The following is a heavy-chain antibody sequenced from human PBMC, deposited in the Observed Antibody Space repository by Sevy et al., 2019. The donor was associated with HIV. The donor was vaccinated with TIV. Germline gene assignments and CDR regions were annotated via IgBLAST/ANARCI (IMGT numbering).Heavy chain of an antibody. CDR2: VIPNSGQT. J-gene: IGHJ4*02. D-gene: IGHD2-21*02. V-gene: IGHV1-8*01. CDR3: AALVYCCGACYYLRY. Sequence: ASVKVSCKASGDTFTHYEINWVRQASGQGLEWMGWVIPNSGQTAYAQKFQGRVTMTTSTSTGTAYLELGGLRSEDTAVYYCAALVYCCGACYYLRYWGQGTLVTVSS. CDR1: GDTFTHYE.